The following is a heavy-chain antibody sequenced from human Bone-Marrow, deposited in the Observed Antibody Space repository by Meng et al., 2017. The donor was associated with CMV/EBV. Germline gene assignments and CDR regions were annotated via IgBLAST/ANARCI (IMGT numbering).Heavy chain of an antibody. CDR3: ARGWELAPFDY. J-gene: IGHJ4*02. CDR2: INHSGFT. Sequence: GSLRLSCGVYGGSFSGYYWSWIRQPPGKGLEWIGEINHSGFTNYNPSLKSRVTISVDTSKNQFSLKLSSVTAADTAVYYCARGWELAPFDYWGQGTLVPVSS. D-gene: IGHD1-26*01. V-gene: IGHV4-34*01. CDR1: GGSFSGYY.